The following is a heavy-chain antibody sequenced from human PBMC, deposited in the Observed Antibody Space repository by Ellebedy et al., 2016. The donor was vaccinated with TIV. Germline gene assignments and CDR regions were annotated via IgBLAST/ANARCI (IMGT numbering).Heavy chain of an antibody. Sequence: GESLKISCAASNFTFSVYWMHWVRQVPGKGLVWVSRINSDGSSTSYADSVKGRFTISRDNAKNTLYLQMNGLRAEDTAVYYCARTQFTSGGSCYSLWGQGTLVTVSS. CDR2: INSDGSST. CDR1: NFTFSVYW. J-gene: IGHJ4*02. CDR3: ARTQFTSGGSCYSL. D-gene: IGHD2-15*01. V-gene: IGHV3-74*01.